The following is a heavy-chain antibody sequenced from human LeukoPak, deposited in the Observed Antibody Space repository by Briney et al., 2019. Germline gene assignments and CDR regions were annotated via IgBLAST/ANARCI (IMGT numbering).Heavy chain of an antibody. J-gene: IGHJ6*02. CDR2: IYYSGST. CDR3: ARGIGSCTTWNYYGMDV. Sequence: PSETLSLTCTVSGDSISSYYWSWIRQPPGKGLEWIGYIYYSGSTNCNPSLKSRVTISVDTSKNQFSLKLSSVTAADTAVYYCARGIGSCTTWNYYGMDVWGQGTTVTVSS. V-gene: IGHV4-59*01. D-gene: IGHD2-2*01. CDR1: GDSISSYY.